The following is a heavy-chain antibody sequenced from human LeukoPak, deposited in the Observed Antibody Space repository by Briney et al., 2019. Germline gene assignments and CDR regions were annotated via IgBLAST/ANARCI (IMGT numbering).Heavy chain of an antibody. Sequence: GGSLRLSCAASGFTFSRYWMRWVRQAPGKGLEWVANIKQDGSEKYYVDSVKGRFTISRDNAKNSLYLQMNSLRAEDTAVYYCARTRSSSWADWYFDLWGRGTLVTVSS. J-gene: IGHJ2*01. CDR2: IKQDGSEK. V-gene: IGHV3-7*01. CDR1: GFTFSRYW. D-gene: IGHD6-13*01. CDR3: ARTRSSSWADWYFDL.